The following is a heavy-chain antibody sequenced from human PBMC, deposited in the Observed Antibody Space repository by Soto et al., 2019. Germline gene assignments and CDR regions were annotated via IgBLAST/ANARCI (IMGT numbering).Heavy chain of an antibody. CDR2: IYYSGST. D-gene: IGHD2-8*01. CDR1: GGSISSYY. Sequence: SETLSLTCTVSGGSISSYYWSWIRQPPGKGLEWIGYIYYSGSTNYNPSLKSRVTISVDTSKNQFSLKLSSVTAADTAVYYCARDKNAYARGYYYGMDVWGQGTTVIVSS. J-gene: IGHJ6*02. V-gene: IGHV4-59*01. CDR3: ARDKNAYARGYYYGMDV.